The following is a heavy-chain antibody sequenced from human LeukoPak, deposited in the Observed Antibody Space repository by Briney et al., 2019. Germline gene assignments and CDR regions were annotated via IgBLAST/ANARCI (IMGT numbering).Heavy chain of an antibody. CDR2: IYYSGST. Sequence: NPSETLSLTCTVSGGSISSSSYYWSWIRQPPGKGLEWIGSIYYSGSTYYNPSLKSRVTISVDTSKNQFSLKLSSVTAADTAVYYYARDSDYDILTGYYPQNWFDPWGQGNLVTVSS. D-gene: IGHD3-9*01. CDR1: GGSISSSSYY. J-gene: IGHJ5*02. CDR3: ARDSDYDILTGYYPQNWFDP. V-gene: IGHV4-39*07.